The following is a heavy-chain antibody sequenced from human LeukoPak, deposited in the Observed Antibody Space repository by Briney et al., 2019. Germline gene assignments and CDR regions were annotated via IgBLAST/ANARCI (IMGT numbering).Heavy chain of an antibody. Sequence: SETLSLTCTVSGGSIINYYWSWIRQPPGKGLEWIGYIYYSGSTNYNPSLTSRVRISLDTSKNQSSLKLSPVTAADTAVYYCARGLTAVVTPGIWGQGTLVTVSS. CDR1: GGSIINYY. J-gene: IGHJ4*02. V-gene: IGHV4-59*01. CDR2: IYYSGST. D-gene: IGHD4-23*01. CDR3: ARGLTAVVTPGI.